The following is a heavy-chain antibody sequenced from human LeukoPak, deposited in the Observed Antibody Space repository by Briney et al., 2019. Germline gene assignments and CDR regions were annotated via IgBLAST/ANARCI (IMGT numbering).Heavy chain of an antibody. CDR3: ACSGPPNDY. V-gene: IGHV4-34*08. J-gene: IGHJ4*02. CDR1: GVTFCGYY. CDR2: INHRGRT. D-gene: IGHD2-15*01. Sequence: PSETLSLTCAVYGVTFCGYYWSWLRQPPGKGRKWCGEINHRGRTNYNPSLKSRVTFLVDTSSNEYSLKLSLMAAETAALYCCACSGPPNDYWGQGTLVTVSS.